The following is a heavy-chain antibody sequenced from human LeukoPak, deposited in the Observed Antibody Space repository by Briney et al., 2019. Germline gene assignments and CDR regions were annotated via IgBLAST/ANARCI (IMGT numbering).Heavy chain of an antibody. J-gene: IGHJ6*03. V-gene: IGHV1-69*01. CDR3: ARQPLERLSTYYYYYMDV. CDR2: IIPIFGTA. Sequence: SVKVSCKASGGTFSSYAISWVRQAPGQGLEWMGGIIPIFGTANYAQKFQGRVTITADESTSTAYMELSSLRSEDTAVYYCARQPLERLSTYYYYYMDVWGKGTTVTVSS. CDR1: GGTFSSYA. D-gene: IGHD3-3*01.